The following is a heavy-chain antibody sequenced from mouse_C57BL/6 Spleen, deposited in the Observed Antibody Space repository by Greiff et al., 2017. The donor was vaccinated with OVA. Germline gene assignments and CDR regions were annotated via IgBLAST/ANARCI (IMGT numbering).Heavy chain of an antibody. J-gene: IGHJ4*01. CDR3: ASYGSRSMDY. D-gene: IGHD1-1*01. Sequence: VQLQQSGAELARPGASVKLSCKASGYTFTSYGISSVKQRTGQGLEWIGEIYPRSGNTYYNEKFKGKATLTADKSSSTAYMELRSLTSEDSAVYFCASYGSRSMDYWGQGTSVTVSS. V-gene: IGHV1-81*01. CDR2: IYPRSGNT. CDR1: GYTFTSYG.